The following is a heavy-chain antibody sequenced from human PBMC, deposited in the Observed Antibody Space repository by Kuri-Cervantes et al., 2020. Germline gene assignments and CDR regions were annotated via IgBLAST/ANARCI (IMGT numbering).Heavy chain of an antibody. V-gene: IGHV4-59*01. Sequence: GSLRLSCTVSGGSISSYYWSWIRQPPGKGLEWIGYIYYSGSTDYNPSLKSRVTISVDTSKNQFSLKLSSVTAADTAVYYCARDRRLVTPIYAFDIWGQGTMVTVSS. J-gene: IGHJ3*02. CDR1: GGSISSYY. D-gene: IGHD3-9*01. CDR3: ARDRRLVTPIYAFDI. CDR2: IYYSGST.